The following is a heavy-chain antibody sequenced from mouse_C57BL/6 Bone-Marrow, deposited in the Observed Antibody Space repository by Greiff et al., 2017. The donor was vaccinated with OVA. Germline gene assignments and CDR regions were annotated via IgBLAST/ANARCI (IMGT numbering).Heavy chain of an antibody. CDR2: IRSKSSNYAT. V-gene: IGHV10-3*01. Sequence: EVMLVESGGGLVQPKGSLKLSCAASGFTFNTYAMHWVRQAPGKGLEWVARIRSKSSNYATYYADSVKDRFTISRDDSQSMLYLQMNNLKTEDTAMYYCGREGPYYYGSSSYWYFDVWGTGTTVTVSS. CDR1: GFTFNTYA. J-gene: IGHJ1*03. CDR3: GREGPYYYGSSSYWYFDV. D-gene: IGHD1-1*01.